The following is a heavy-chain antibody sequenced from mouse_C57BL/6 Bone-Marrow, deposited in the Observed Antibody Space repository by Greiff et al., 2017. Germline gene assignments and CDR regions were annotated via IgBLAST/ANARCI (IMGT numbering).Heavy chain of an antibody. J-gene: IGHJ3*01. CDR1: GYTFPSYW. CDR2: INPSSGYT. Sequence: VQLQQSGAELANPGASVKLSCKASGYTFPSYWMHWVKQRPGQGLEWIGYINPSSGYTKYNQTFQDKATFTASKSSRTAYMQLSSLTYKDSAVYYCARGRFRFAYWGQGTLVTVSA. CDR3: ARGRFRFAY. V-gene: IGHV1-7*01.